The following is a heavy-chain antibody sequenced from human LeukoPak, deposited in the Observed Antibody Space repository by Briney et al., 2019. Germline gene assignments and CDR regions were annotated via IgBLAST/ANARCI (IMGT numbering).Heavy chain of an antibody. CDR3: ARVYYDSSGYYLFDY. Sequence: PSETLSLTCTVPGGSISSYYWSWIRQPPGKGLEWIGYIYYSGSTNYNPSLKSRVTISVDTSKNQFSLKLSSVTAADTAVYYCARVYYDSSGYYLFDYWGQGTLVTVSS. CDR2: IYYSGST. CDR1: GGSISSYY. J-gene: IGHJ4*02. V-gene: IGHV4-59*01. D-gene: IGHD3-22*01.